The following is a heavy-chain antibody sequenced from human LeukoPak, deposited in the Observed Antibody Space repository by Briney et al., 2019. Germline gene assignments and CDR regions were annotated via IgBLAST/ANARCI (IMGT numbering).Heavy chain of an antibody. Sequence: PGGSLRLSCVASGFIFSRYGMLWVRQAPGKGLEWVAVIWYDGNIRKYADSVKGRFTISRDSSKNTVYLQMDSLRGEDTAVYYCAKWSGGATTVKLIYWGQGTLVTVSS. CDR3: AKWSGGATTVKLIY. CDR2: IWYDGNIR. J-gene: IGHJ4*02. CDR1: GFIFSRYG. V-gene: IGHV3-33*06. D-gene: IGHD4-11*01.